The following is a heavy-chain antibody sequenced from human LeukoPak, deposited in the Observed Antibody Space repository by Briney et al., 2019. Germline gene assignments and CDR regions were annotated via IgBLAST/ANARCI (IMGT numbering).Heavy chain of an antibody. V-gene: IGHV4-59*01. D-gene: IGHD5-12*01. Sequence: PSETLSLTCTVSGVSISSYYCSWIRQPPGKGLEWIGYIYYSGSTNYNPSLKSRVTISVDTSKNQFSLKLSSVTAADTAVYYCARHGGYSAYDYFDFWGQGTLVTVSS. CDR3: ARHGGYSAYDYFDF. J-gene: IGHJ4*02. CDR1: GVSISSYY. CDR2: IYYSGST.